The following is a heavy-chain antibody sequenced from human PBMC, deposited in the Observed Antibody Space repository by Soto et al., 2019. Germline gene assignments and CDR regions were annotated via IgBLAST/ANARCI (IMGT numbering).Heavy chain of an antibody. V-gene: IGHV1-2*02. CDR2: INPATGAA. Sequence: QLHLVHSGAVVKKPGASVTVSCSASGYPVTAYYMHWVRQAPGRGLEWMGGINPATGAAKYTQALQGRGTLTRATSTSTGFMELGGLTSADTAVFFCARGGGVGVAGSAAFDMWGQGTLVTVSS. CDR3: ARGGGVGVAGSAAFDM. CDR1: GYPVTAYY. J-gene: IGHJ3*02. D-gene: IGHD3-3*01.